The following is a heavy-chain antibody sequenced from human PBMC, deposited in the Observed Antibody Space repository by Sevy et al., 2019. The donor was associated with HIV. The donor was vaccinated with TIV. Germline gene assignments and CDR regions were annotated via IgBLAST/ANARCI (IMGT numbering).Heavy chain of an antibody. CDR2: ISGNDGST. V-gene: IGHV1-18*01. D-gene: IGHD3-22*01. J-gene: IGHJ4*02. CDR1: GYTFVTYG. Sequence: ASVKVSCKTSGYTFVTYGISWVRQVPGQGPQWMGWISGNDGSTREAQIFQDRVTMTTDRTTSTAYMEVRRLRSDDTAFYYCVRDANYDSESSGYPFDDWGQGTLVTVSS. CDR3: VRDANYDSESSGYPFDD.